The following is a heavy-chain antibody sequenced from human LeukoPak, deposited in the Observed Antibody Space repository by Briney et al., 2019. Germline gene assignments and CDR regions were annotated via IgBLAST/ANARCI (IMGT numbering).Heavy chain of an antibody. CDR1: GFSFSDYT. V-gene: IGHV3-30*04. J-gene: IGHJ6*04. CDR3: ARGGPRYQYYYNMDV. Sequence: PGGSLRLSCAASGFSFSDYTMHWVRQAPGRGLEGVAALSADGSKKYHADSVKGRFTISRDNSRSTLFLQMNSLRVDDTAVYYCARGGPRYQYYYNMDVWGKGTTVTASS. D-gene: IGHD3-16*02. CDR2: LSADGSKK.